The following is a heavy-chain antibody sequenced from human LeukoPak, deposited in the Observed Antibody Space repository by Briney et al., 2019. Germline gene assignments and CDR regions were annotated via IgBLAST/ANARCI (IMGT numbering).Heavy chain of an antibody. CDR1: GGSISSYY. V-gene: IGHV4-59*08. CDR2: TYYSGST. CDR3: ARLVVWGILDAFDI. J-gene: IGHJ3*02. Sequence: KPSETLSLTCTVSGGSISSYYWSWIRQPPGKGLEWIGYTYYSGSTNYNPSLKSRVTISVDTSKNQFSLKLSSVTAADTAVYYCARLVVWGILDAFDIWGQGTMVTVSS. D-gene: IGHD3-16*01.